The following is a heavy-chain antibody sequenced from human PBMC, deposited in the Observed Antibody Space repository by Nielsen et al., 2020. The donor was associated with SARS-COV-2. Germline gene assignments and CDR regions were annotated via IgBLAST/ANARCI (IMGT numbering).Heavy chain of an antibody. J-gene: IGHJ5*02. CDR2: ISYDGSNK. CDR3: AREAGYSGYHDKGWFDP. CDR1: GFTFSSYG. D-gene: IGHD5-12*01. Sequence: GGSLRLSCAASGFTFSSYGMHWVRQAPGKGLEWVAVISYDGSNKYYADSVKGRFTISRDNAKNSLYLQMNSLRAEDTAVYYCAREAGYSGYHDKGWFDPWGQGTLVTVSS. V-gene: IGHV3-30-3*01.